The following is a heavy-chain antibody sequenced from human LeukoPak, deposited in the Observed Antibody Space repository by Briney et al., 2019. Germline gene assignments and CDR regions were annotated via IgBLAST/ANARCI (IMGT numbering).Heavy chain of an antibody. V-gene: IGHV3-23*01. D-gene: IGHD4-23*01. CDR3: ARRAGGYSHPYDY. CDR1: GFTFSHYS. J-gene: IGHJ4*02. Sequence: GGSLRLSCAGSGFTFSHYSMNWVRQAPGKGLEWVSAISGSGGSTYYADSVKGRFTISRDNSKNTLYLQMNSLRAEDTAVYYCARRAGGYSHPYDYWGQGILVTVSS. CDR2: ISGSGGST.